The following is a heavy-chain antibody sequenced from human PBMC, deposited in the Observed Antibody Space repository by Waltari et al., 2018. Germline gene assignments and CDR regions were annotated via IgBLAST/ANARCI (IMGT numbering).Heavy chain of an antibody. CDR1: GFSFSGSH. J-gene: IGHJ6*02. Sequence: EVQLVESGGGFVQPGGSLRLSCTASGFSFSGSHIHWFRSASGKGLEGLGRGPDKRDNYATSYSASVIGRFTLSREYSGTTAYLQMNSMRTEDSAVYYCSPYGRSGMDVWGQGTTVTVS. CDR3: SPYGRSGMDV. CDR2: GPDKRDNYAT. V-gene: IGHV3-73*01. D-gene: IGHD4-17*01.